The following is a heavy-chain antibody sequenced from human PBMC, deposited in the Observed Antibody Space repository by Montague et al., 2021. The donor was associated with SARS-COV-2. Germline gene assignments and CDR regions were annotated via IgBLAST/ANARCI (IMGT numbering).Heavy chain of an antibody. V-gene: IGHV3-23*01. D-gene: IGHD1-14*01. CDR3: AKSFSGTPNWFDI. CDR1: GFIFTNYG. CDR2: ISGFGGGT. J-gene: IGHJ5*02. Sequence: SLRLSCAASGFIFTNYGMNWVRRAPGKGLESVAGISGFGGGTYYSDSVKGRFTISRATSNSTLFLQMDGLRAEDTAIYYCAKSFSGTPNWFDIWGQGTLVTVSS.